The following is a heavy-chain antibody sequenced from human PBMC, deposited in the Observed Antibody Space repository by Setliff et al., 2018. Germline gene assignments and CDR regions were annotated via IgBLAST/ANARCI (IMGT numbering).Heavy chain of an antibody. CDR3: AREAAGRTGSWAVNAFDI. Sequence: ASVKVSCKASGYTFTNYNMHWVRQAPGQGLEWMGIINASGGSTAYAQKFQGRVTMTRDTSTSTVYMELSSLRSEDTAVYYCAREAAGRTGSWAVNAFDIWGQGTMVTVSS. CDR1: GYTFTNYN. J-gene: IGHJ3*02. CDR2: INASGGST. V-gene: IGHV1-46*01. D-gene: IGHD6-13*01.